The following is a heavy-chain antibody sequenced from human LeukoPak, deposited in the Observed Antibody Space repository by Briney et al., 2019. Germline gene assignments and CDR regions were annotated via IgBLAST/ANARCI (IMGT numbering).Heavy chain of an antibody. V-gene: IGHV4-4*07. J-gene: IGHJ4*02. CDR1: GGSIRSYY. D-gene: IGHD6-19*01. CDR2: IYSSGNT. Sequence: PSETLSLTCYVSGGSIRSYYWNWIRQPAGKGLEWIGRIYSSGNTNYNPSLKSRVTMSVDTSKNQFSLKLSSVTAADTAVYYCARIDRAVAGTIDYWGQGTLVTVSS. CDR3: ARIDRAVAGTIDY.